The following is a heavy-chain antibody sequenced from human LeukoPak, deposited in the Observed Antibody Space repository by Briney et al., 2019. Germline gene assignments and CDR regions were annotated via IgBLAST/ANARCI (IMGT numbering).Heavy chain of an antibody. D-gene: IGHD7-27*01. Sequence: SETLSLTCTVSGGSISSSSYYWGWIRQPPGKGLEWIGSIYYSGSTYYNPSLKSRFTISVDTSKNQFSLKLSSVTDADTAVYYCARQRAGNWDFDYWGQGTLVTVSS. CDR2: IYYSGST. J-gene: IGHJ4*02. CDR1: GGSISSSSYY. V-gene: IGHV4-39*01. CDR3: ARQRAGNWDFDY.